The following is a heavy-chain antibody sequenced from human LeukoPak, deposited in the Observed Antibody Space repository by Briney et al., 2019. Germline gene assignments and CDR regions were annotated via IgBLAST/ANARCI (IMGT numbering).Heavy chain of an antibody. V-gene: IGHV1-18*01. CDR2: ISAYNGNT. Sequence: ASVKVSCKASGYTFTSYGISWVRQAPGQGLEWMGWISAYNGNTNYAQKLQGRVTMTTDTSTSTAYMELRSLRSEDTAVYYCARVPMDIVVVPAGTYDAFDIWGQGTMVTVSS. J-gene: IGHJ3*02. D-gene: IGHD2-2*03. CDR3: ARVPMDIVVVPAGTYDAFDI. CDR1: GYTFTSYG.